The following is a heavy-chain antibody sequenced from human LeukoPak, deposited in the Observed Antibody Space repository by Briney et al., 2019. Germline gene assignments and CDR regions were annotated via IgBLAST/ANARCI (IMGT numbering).Heavy chain of an antibody. CDR2: FDPEDGEI. D-gene: IGHD3-22*01. CDR1: GYTLTELS. CDR3: AATLLDSSGYYV. V-gene: IGHV1-24*01. Sequence: ASVKVSCKVSGYTLTELSMHWVRQAPGKGLEWMGGFDPEDGEIIYAQKFQGRVTMTEDTSTDTAYMELSSLRSEDTAVYYCAATLLDSSGYYVWGQGTLVTVSS. J-gene: IGHJ4*02.